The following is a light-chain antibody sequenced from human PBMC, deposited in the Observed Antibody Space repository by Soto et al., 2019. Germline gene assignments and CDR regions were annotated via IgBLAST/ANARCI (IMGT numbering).Light chain of an antibody. CDR1: RSVSNY. CDR2: DAS. V-gene: IGKV3-11*01. Sequence: EIVLTQSPATLSLSPGESVTLSCRASRSVSNYLAWYQQKPGQAPRLLIYDASSRPTDIPARFSGSGSGTDFTLTISSLEPEDFALYYCQQRSNWPITFGQGTRLENK. J-gene: IGKJ5*01. CDR3: QQRSNWPIT.